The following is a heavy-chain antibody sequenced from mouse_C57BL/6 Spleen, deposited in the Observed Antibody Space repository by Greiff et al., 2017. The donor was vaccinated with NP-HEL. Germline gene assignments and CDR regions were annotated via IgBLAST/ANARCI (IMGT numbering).Heavy chain of an antibody. V-gene: IGHV14-4*01. J-gene: IGHJ4*01. D-gene: IGHD1-1*01. CDR2: IDPENGDT. CDR1: GFNIKDDY. CDR3: TTSLTTVVPMDY. Sequence: EVQLQQSGAELVRPGASVKLSCTASGFNIKDDYMHWVKQRPEQGLEWIGWIDPENGDTEYASKFQGKATITADTSSNTAYLQLSSLTSEDTAVYYCTTSLTTVVPMDYWGQGTSVTVSS.